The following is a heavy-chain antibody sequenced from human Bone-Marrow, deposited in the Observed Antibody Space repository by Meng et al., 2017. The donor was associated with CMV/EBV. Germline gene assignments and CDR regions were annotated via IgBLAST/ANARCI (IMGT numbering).Heavy chain of an antibody. V-gene: IGHV3-7*01. J-gene: IGHJ1*01. D-gene: IGHD2-2*01. CDR2: IKQDGSEK. Sequence: LSLTCAASGFTFSSYWMSWVRQAPGKGLEWVANIKQDGSEKYYVDSVKGRFTISRDNAKNSLYLQMNSLRAEDTAVYYCARADRYCSSTSCYFRHWGQGTLVTVSS. CDR3: ARADRYCSSTSCYFRH. CDR1: GFTFSSYW.